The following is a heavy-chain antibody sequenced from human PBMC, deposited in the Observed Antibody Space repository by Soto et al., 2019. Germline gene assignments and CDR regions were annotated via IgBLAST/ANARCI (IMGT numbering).Heavy chain of an antibody. D-gene: IGHD5-12*01. CDR1: GGSISSSSYY. CDR3: ARGYSGYDPSPYY. V-gene: IGHV4-39*01. J-gene: IGHJ4*02. CDR2: IYYSGST. Sequence: SETLSLTCTVSGGSISSSSYYWGWIRQPPGKGLEWIGSIYYSGSTYYNPSLKSRVTISVDTSKNQFSLKLSSVTAADTAVYYCARGYSGYDPSPYYWGQGTLVTVSP.